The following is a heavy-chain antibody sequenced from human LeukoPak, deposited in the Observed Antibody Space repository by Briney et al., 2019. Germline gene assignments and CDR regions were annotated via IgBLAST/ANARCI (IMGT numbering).Heavy chain of an antibody. D-gene: IGHD3-9*01. CDR2: INAGNGNT. V-gene: IGHV1-3*03. CDR1: GYTFTSYA. Sequence: ASVKVSCKASGYTFTSYAMHWVRQAPGQRLEWMGWINAGNGNTKYSQEFQGRVTITRDTSASTAYMELSSLISEDTAVYYCARAQDILNNNLDYWGQGTLVTVSS. J-gene: IGHJ4*02. CDR3: ARAQDILNNNLDY.